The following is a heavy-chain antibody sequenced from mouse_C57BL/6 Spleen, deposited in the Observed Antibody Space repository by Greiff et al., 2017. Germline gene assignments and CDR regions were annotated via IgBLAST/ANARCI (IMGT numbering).Heavy chain of an antibody. CDR3: ARGASNFFDY. Sequence: EVQLMESGGGLVKPGGSLKLSCAASGFTFSSYAMSWVRQTPEKRLEWVATISDGGSYTYYPDNVKGRFTISRDNAKNNLYLQMSHLKSEDTAMYYCARGASNFFDYWGQGTTLTVSS. J-gene: IGHJ2*01. CDR2: ISDGGSYT. D-gene: IGHD2-10*02. CDR1: GFTFSSYA. V-gene: IGHV5-4*01.